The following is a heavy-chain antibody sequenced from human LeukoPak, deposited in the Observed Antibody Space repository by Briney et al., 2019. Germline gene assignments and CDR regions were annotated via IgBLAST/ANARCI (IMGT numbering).Heavy chain of an antibody. CDR2: IYYSGST. Sequence: PSETLSLTCTVSGGSISSYYWSWIRQPPGKGLGWIGYIYYSGSTNYNPSLKSRVTISVDTSKNQFSLKLSSVTAADTAVYYCVRAVDYWGQGTLVTVSS. CDR1: GGSISSYY. D-gene: IGHD6-19*01. J-gene: IGHJ4*02. V-gene: IGHV4-59*01. CDR3: VRAVDY.